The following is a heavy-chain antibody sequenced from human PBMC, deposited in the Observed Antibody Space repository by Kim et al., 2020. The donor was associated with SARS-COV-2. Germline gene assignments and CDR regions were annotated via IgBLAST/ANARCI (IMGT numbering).Heavy chain of an antibody. V-gene: IGHV3-9*01. Sequence: DYADTVKGRFTTSRDNAKDALFLQMNSLRPEDTALYYCGKETDPGGLAHWGRGTLVIVSS. D-gene: IGHD2-8*02. CDR3: GKETDPGGLAH. J-gene: IGHJ5*02.